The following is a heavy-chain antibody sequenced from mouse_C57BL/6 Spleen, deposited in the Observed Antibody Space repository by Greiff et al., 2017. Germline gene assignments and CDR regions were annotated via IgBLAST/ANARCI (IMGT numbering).Heavy chain of an antibody. D-gene: IGHD1-1*01. CDR2: ISYSGST. CDR3: ARGFYYGSSWGFAY. Sequence: EVQLQQSGPGMVKPSQSLSLTCTVTGYSITSGYDWHWIRHFPGNKLEWMGYISYSGSTNYNPSLKSRISITHDTSKNHFFLKLHSVTTEDTATYYCARGFYYGSSWGFAYWGQGTLVTVSA. J-gene: IGHJ3*01. V-gene: IGHV3-1*01. CDR1: GYSITSGYD.